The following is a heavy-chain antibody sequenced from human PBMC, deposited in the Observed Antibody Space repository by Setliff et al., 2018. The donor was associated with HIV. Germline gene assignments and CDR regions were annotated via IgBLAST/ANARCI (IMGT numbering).Heavy chain of an antibody. CDR2: IDSDGSDT. D-gene: IGHD3-10*01. CDR3: ARKLRPGHGVDV. Sequence: PGESLKISCAGSGFTFTDYIMHWVRQVPGKGLVWVSRIDSDGSDTRYADSVKGRFTISRDNAKNSMDLQMNSLRAEDTAIYYCARKLRPGHGVDVWGQGTTVTVSS. V-gene: IGHV3-74*01. J-gene: IGHJ6*02. CDR1: GFTFTDYI.